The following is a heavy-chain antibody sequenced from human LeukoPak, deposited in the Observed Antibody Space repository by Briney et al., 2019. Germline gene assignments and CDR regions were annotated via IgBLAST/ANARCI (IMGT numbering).Heavy chain of an antibody. V-gene: IGHV1-24*01. Sequence: ASVKVSCKASGYTFTGYYMHWVRQAPGKGLEWMGGFDPEDGETIYAQKFQGRVTMTEDTSTDTAYMELSSLRSEDTAVYYCATHVGRYIVVVPAAPLDYWGQGTLVTVSS. J-gene: IGHJ4*02. CDR2: FDPEDGET. D-gene: IGHD2-2*01. CDR3: ATHVGRYIVVVPAAPLDY. CDR1: GYTFTGYY.